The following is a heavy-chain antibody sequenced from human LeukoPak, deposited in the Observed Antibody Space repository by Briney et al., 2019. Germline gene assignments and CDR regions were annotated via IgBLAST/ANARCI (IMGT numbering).Heavy chain of an antibody. CDR3: ARGIPEHGTGAFAI. Sequence: TSETLSLTCTVSGDSVSRDSWSWIPHPPGKGLEWIGYIDYSGSTNYNTALQSRVIISAETSKNKVSLKQTSVTPADTAVYYCARGIPEHGTGAFAIWGQGTMVTVSS. V-gene: IGHV4-59*02. D-gene: IGHD6-13*01. CDR2: IDYSGST. J-gene: IGHJ3*02. CDR1: GDSVSRDS.